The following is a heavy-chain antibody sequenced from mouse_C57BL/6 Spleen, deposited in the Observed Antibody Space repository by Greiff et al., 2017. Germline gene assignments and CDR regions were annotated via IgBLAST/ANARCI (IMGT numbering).Heavy chain of an antibody. J-gene: IGHJ1*03. CDR3: ARRDGYHWYFDV. Sequence: VQLQQPGAELVMPGASVKLSCKASGYTFTSYWMHWVKQRPGQGLEWIGEIDPSDSYTNYNQKFKGKSTLTVDKSYSTAYMQLSSLTSEDSAVYYCARRDGYHWYFDVWGTGTTGTVSS. D-gene: IGHD2-3*01. CDR2: IDPSDSYT. CDR1: GYTFTSYW. V-gene: IGHV1-69*01.